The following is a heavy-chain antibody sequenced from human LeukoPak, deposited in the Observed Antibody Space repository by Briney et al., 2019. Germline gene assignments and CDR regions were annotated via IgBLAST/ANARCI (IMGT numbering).Heavy chain of an antibody. Sequence: GGSLRLSCAASGFTFSSYEMNWVRQAPGKGLEWVSYISSSGSTIYYADSVKGRFTISRDNAKNSLYLQMNSLRAEDTAVYYCARDPSYMTSGAFDIWGQGTMVTVSS. J-gene: IGHJ3*02. V-gene: IGHV3-48*03. CDR1: GFTFSSYE. CDR2: ISSSGSTI. CDR3: ARDPSYMTSGAFDI. D-gene: IGHD3-10*01.